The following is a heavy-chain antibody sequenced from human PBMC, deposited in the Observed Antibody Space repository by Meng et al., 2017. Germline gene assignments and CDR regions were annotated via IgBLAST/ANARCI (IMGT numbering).Heavy chain of an antibody. J-gene: IGHJ5*02. D-gene: IGHD3-10*01. V-gene: IGHV4-34*01. Sequence: VHRKQSGSRPWKPEPTLSLTLAVYGGAFSGSNCSGIRQPPGKGLEWIGEINHSTSTNYNPSLKSRVTISVDTSNNQFSLKLSSVTAADTAVYYCARKFTMVRGIYNWFDPWGQGTLVTVSS. CDR3: ARKFTMVRGIYNWFDP. CDR1: GGAFSGSN. CDR2: INHSTST.